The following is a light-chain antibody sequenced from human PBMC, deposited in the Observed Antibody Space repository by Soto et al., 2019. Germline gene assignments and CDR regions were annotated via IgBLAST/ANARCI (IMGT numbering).Light chain of an antibody. CDR1: TTDVDGYKY. CDR3: CSYAGSYTYV. V-gene: IGLV2-11*01. J-gene: IGLJ1*01. CDR2: DVS. Sequence: QSALTQPRSVSGSPGQSVTISCTGTTTDVDGYKYVSWYQQHPGKAPKLMIYDVSKRPSGVPDRFSGSKSGNTASLTISGIQAEDEADYYCCSYAGSYTYVFGTGTKLTVL.